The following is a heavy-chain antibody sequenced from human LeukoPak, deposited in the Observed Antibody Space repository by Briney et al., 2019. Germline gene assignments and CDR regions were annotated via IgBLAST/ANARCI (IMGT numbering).Heavy chain of an antibody. J-gene: IGHJ5*02. CDR1: GFTFDDYG. CDR2: INWNGGST. V-gene: IGHV3-20*04. CDR3: AKERCSGGSCYWFDP. Sequence: GGSLRLSCAASGFTFDDYGMSWVRQAPGKGLEWVSGINWNGGSTGYADSVKGRFTISRDNAKNSLYLQMNSLRAEDTALYYCAKERCSGGSCYWFDPWGQGTLVTVSS. D-gene: IGHD2-15*01.